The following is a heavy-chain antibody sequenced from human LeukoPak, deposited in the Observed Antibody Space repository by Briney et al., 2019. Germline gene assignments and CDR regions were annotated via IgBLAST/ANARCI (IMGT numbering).Heavy chain of an antibody. CDR2: IYYSGST. Sequence: SSETLSLTCTVSGGSISSGGYYWSWIRQHPGKGLEWIGYIYYSGSTYYNPSLKSRVTISVDTSKNQFSLRLSSVTAADTAVYYCARVIPASYYDFWSGYLPYNWFDPWGQGTLVTVSS. V-gene: IGHV4-31*03. CDR1: GGSISSGGYY. D-gene: IGHD3-3*01. CDR3: ARVIPASYYDFWSGYLPYNWFDP. J-gene: IGHJ5*02.